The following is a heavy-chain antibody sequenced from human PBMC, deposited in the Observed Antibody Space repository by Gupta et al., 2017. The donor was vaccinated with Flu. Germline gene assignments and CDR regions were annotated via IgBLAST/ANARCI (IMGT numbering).Heavy chain of an antibody. CDR2: IYTNETT. CDR1: FVPIGGNY. V-gene: IGHV4-4*07. J-gene: IGHJ5*01. Sequence: HVHVQASRPSVVTPSETVPLPCSVSFVPIGGNYWGRVRQFAGKGLEWIWRIYTNETTNYNPSLKRRVTMSVDRYKTQFSLKMISVTAADTAGYYCARMDIKQGWFDYWGQGTLVIVSS. D-gene: IGHD2-2*03. CDR3: ARMDIKQGWFDY.